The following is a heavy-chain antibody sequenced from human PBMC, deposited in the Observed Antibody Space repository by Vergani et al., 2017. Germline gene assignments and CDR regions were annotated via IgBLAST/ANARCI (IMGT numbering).Heavy chain of an antibody. Sequence: QLQESGPGLVKPSETLSLTCTVSGGSISSYYWSWIRQPPGKGLEWRGYIYYSGSTNYNPSLKSRVTISVDTSKNQFSLKLSSVTAADTAVYYCARGGYDILTGYFMSLDYWGQGTLVTVSS. D-gene: IGHD3-9*01. CDR1: GGSISSYY. J-gene: IGHJ4*02. CDR2: IYYSGST. V-gene: IGHV4-59*01. CDR3: ARGGYDILTGYFMSLDY.